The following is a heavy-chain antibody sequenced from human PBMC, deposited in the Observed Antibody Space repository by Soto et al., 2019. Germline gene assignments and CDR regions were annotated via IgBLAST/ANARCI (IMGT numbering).Heavy chain of an antibody. Sequence: LSLTCTVSVGSISSGGYYWSWIRQHPGKGLEWIGYIYYSGSTYYNPSLKSRVTISVDTSKNQFSLKLSSVTAADTAVYYCARSLRLYSYGYSDYWGQATLVTVSS. D-gene: IGHD5-18*01. CDR3: ARSLRLYSYGYSDY. V-gene: IGHV4-31*03. J-gene: IGHJ4*02. CDR1: VGSISSGGYY. CDR2: IYYSGST.